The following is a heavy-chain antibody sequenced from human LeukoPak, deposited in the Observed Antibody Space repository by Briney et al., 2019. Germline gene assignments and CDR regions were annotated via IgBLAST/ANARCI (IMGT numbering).Heavy chain of an antibody. D-gene: IGHD3-3*01. CDR3: ARAGVYDFWSRDYYMDV. CDR1: GGSISSSSYY. J-gene: IGHJ6*03. CDR2: IYHSGST. Sequence: PSETLSLTCTVSGGSISSSSYYWGWIRQPPGQGLEWIGSIYHSGSTYYNPSLKSRVTISVDTSKNQFSLKLSSVTAADTAVYYCARAGVYDFWSRDYYMDVWGKGTTVTVSS. V-gene: IGHV4-39*07.